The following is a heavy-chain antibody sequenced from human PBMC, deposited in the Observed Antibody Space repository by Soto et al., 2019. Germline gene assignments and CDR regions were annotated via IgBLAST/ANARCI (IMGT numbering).Heavy chain of an antibody. CDR2: ICCSSSTK. D-gene: IGHD6-19*01. CDR1: GFTFSSYS. V-gene: IGHV3-48*01. CDR3: AKSPYSSGWYFDY. J-gene: IGHJ4*02. Sequence: PGGSLRLSCAASGFTFSSYSMNWVRQAPGKGLEWVSFICCSSSTKYYADSVKGRFTISRDNSKNTLYLQMNSLRAEDTAVYYSAKSPYSSGWYFDYWGQGTLVTVSS.